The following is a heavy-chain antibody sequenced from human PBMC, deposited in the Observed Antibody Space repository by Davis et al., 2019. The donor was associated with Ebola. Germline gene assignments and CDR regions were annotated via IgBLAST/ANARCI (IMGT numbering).Heavy chain of an antibody. CDR2: MNPNSGNT. CDR3: AREVFVVVTSEGPYYYYYGMDV. Sequence: AASVKVSCKASGYTFTSYDINWVRQATGQGLEWMGWMNPNSGNTGYAQKFQGRVTMTRNTSISTAYMELSSLRSEDTAVYYCAREVFVVVTSEGPYYYYYGMDVWGQGTTVTASS. D-gene: IGHD3-3*01. V-gene: IGHV1-8*01. J-gene: IGHJ6*02. CDR1: GYTFTSYD.